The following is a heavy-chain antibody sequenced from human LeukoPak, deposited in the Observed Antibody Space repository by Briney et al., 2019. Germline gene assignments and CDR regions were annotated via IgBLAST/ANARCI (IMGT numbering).Heavy chain of an antibody. CDR2: IYTSGST. J-gene: IGHJ4*02. Sequence: TLSLTCTVSGGSISSGSYYWSWIRQPAGKGLEWIGRIYTSGSTNYNPSLKSRVTISVDTSKNQFSLKLSSVTAADTAVYYCARGSLWFGEYPFDYWGQGTLVTVSS. CDR1: GGSISSGSYY. V-gene: IGHV4-61*02. CDR3: ARGSLWFGEYPFDY. D-gene: IGHD3-10*01.